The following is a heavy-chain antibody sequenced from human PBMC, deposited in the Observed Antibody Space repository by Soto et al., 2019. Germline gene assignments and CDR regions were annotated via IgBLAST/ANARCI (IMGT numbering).Heavy chain of an antibody. CDR1: GESISSGGYY. J-gene: IGHJ4*02. CDR3: ARASSSSSAADY. Sequence: QVQLQESGPRLVRPSQTLSLTCNVSGESISSGGYYWSWIRHHPGKGLEWIGYIYDSESAYYNPSLKSGVIISMDTSKNHFAMRLSSVTAADTAVYYCARASSSSSAADYWGQGTLVTVSS. CDR2: IYDSESA. V-gene: IGHV4-31*03. D-gene: IGHD6-6*01.